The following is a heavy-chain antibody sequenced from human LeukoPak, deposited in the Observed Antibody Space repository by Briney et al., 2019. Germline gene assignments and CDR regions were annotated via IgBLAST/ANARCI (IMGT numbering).Heavy chain of an antibody. CDR3: ARDYDFWSGPLT. CDR2: IYTSGST. V-gene: IGHV4-4*07. CDR1: GGSISSYY. J-gene: IGHJ5*02. Sequence: PSETLSLTCTVSGGSISSYYWSWIRQPAGKGLEWIGRIYTSGSTNYNPSLKSRVTMSVDTSKHQSCLKLTSVTAADTAVYYCARDYDFWSGPLTWGQGTLVTVSS. D-gene: IGHD3-3*01.